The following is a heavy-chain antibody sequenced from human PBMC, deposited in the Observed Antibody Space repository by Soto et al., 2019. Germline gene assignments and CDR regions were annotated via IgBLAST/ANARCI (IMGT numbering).Heavy chain of an antibody. J-gene: IGHJ4*02. Sequence: QVQLQQWGAGLLKPSETLSLTCAVYGGSFSGYYWSWIRQPPGKGLEWIGEINHSGSTNYNPSLKSRVTISVDTSKNQFSLKLSSVTAADTAVYYCARVGPRNVITFGGECCFDYWGQGTLVTVSS. CDR2: INHSGST. CDR3: ARVGPRNVITFGGECCFDY. CDR1: GGSFSGYY. V-gene: IGHV4-34*01. D-gene: IGHD3-16*01.